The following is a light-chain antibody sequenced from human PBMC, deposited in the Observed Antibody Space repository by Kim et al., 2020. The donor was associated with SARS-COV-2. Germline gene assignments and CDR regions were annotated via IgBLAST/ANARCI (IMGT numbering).Light chain of an antibody. CDR3: QQYDSSHWT. CDR2: AAS. CDR1: HSVSANY. J-gene: IGKJ1*01. Sequence: ESVLTQSPGTLSLSPGERATLSCRASHSVSANYLAWYQQRPGQPPRLLIYAASSRASGIPDRFSGSGSGTDFTLTISRLGPEDSALYYCQQYDSSHWTFGQGTKV. V-gene: IGKV3-20*01.